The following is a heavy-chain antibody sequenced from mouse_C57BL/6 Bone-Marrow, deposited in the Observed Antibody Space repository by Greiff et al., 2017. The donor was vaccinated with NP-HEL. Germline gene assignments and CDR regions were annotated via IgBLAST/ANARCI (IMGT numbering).Heavy chain of an antibody. J-gene: IGHJ3*01. D-gene: IGHD2-4*01. CDR2: IDPSDSYT. CDR1: GYTFTSYW. Sequence: VQLQQPGAELVKPGASVKLSCKASGYTFTSYWMQWVKQRPGQGLEWIGEIDPSDSYTNYNQKFKGKATLTVDTSSSTAYMQLSSLTSEDSAVYCCARGDDYYWGQGTLVTVAA. V-gene: IGHV1-50*01. CDR3: ARGDDYY.